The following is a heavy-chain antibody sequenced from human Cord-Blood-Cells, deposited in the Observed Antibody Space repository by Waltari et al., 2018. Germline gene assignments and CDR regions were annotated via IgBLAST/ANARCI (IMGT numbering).Heavy chain of an antibody. D-gene: IGHD1-1*01. CDR3: ARDPGLIQYFDY. V-gene: IGHV3-7*01. J-gene: IGHJ4*02. Sequence: EVQLVDSGGGLVQPGGSLRLSCAASGFPFSSYWMSWFRQDPGKGLEWVANIKQDGSEKYYVDSVKGRFTIARDNAKNSLYLQMNSLRAEDTAVYYCARDPGLIQYFDYWGQGTLVTVSS. CDR1: GFPFSSYW. CDR2: IKQDGSEK.